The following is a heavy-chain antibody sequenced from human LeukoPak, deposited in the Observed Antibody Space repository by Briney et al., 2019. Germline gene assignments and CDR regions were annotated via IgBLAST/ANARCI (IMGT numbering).Heavy chain of an antibody. CDR1: GFTFSSYS. V-gene: IGHV3-48*02. CDR2: ISSSSSTI. D-gene: IGHD6-13*01. Sequence: GGSLRLSCAASGFTFSSYSMNWVRQAPGKGLEWVSYISSSSSTIYYADSVKGRFTISRDNAKNSLYLQMNSLRDEDTAVHYCAREMYSSSWYYFDYWGQGTLVTVSS. CDR3: AREMYSSSWYYFDY. J-gene: IGHJ4*02.